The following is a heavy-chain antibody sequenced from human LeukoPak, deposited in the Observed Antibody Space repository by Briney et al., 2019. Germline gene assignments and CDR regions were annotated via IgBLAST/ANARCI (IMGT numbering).Heavy chain of an antibody. V-gene: IGHV3-30*18. CDR3: AKDGGYSSSSVGFEY. Sequence: GGSLRLSCAASGFTFSSYGMHWVRQAPGKGLEWVAVISYDGSNKYYADSVKGRFTISRDNSKNTLYLQMNSLRAEDTAVYYCAKDGGYSSSSVGFEYWGQGTLVTVSS. J-gene: IGHJ4*02. D-gene: IGHD6-6*01. CDR2: ISYDGSNK. CDR1: GFTFSSYG.